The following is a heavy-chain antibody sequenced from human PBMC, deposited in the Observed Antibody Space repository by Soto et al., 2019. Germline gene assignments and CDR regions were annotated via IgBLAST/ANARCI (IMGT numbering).Heavy chain of an antibody. CDR1: GFTFSSYS. Sequence: GGSLRLSCAASGFTFSSYSMNWVRQAPGKGLEWVSYISSSSSTIYYADSVKGRFTISRDNPKNSLYLQMNSLRDEETAVYYCARGVRDDFWSGYFPDNWFDPWGQGTLVTVSS. CDR2: ISSSSSTI. V-gene: IGHV3-48*02. D-gene: IGHD3-3*01. J-gene: IGHJ5*02. CDR3: ARGVRDDFWSGYFPDNWFDP.